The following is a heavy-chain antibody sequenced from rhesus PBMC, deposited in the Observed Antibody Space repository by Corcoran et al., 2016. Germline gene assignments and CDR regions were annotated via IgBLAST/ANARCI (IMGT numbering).Heavy chain of an antibody. D-gene: IGHD5-12*01. CDR2: ISGSSGST. J-gene: IGHJ4*01. Sequence: QVQLQESGPGLVKPSETLSLTCAVSGYSTSRGYYWGWIRQPPGKGLEYIGYISGSSGSTYYNPSLKSRVTISKDTSKNQFSLKLSSVTAADTAVYYCARGTWIQIPDYWGQGVLVTVSS. CDR3: ARGTWIQIPDY. CDR1: GYSTSRGYY. V-gene: IGHV4-99*02.